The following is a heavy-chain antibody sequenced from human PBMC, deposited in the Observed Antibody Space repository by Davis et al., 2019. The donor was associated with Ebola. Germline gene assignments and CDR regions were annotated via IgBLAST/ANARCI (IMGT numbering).Heavy chain of an antibody. V-gene: IGHV1-69*13. CDR2: IIPIFGTA. Sequence: AASVKVSCKASGGTFSSYAISWVRQAPGQGLEWMGGIIPIFGTANYAQKFQGRVTITADESTSTAYMELSSLRSEDTAVYYCARRKRVTIFGMGSIWFDPWGQGTLVTVSS. D-gene: IGHD3-3*01. CDR3: ARRKRVTIFGMGSIWFDP. J-gene: IGHJ5*02. CDR1: GGTFSSYA.